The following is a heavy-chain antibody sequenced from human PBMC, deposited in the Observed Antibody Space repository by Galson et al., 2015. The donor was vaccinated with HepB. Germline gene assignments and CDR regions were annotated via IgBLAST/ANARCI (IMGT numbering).Heavy chain of an antibody. CDR2: ISSSGSTI. D-gene: IGHD2-2*02. Sequence: SLRLSCAASGFTFSDYYMSWIRQAPGKGLEWVSYISSSGSTIYYADSVKGRFTISRDNSKNTLSLQMNSLTAEDTAVYSCAKDKDLGYCSSTSCYTLDYWGQGTLVTVSS. J-gene: IGHJ4*02. CDR3: AKDKDLGYCSSTSCYTLDY. V-gene: IGHV3-11*04. CDR1: GFTFSDYY.